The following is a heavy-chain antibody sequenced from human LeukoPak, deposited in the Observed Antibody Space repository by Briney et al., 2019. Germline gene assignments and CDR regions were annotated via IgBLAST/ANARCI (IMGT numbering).Heavy chain of an antibody. Sequence: SETLSLTCAVSGGSISSGGYSWSWIRQPPGKGLEWIGYIYHSGSTYYNPSLKSRVTISVDRSKNQFSLKLSSVTAADTAVYYCARDLPGNLGAFDIWGQGTMVTVSS. CDR1: GGSISSGGYS. J-gene: IGHJ3*02. CDR2: IYHSGST. D-gene: IGHD1-14*01. V-gene: IGHV4-30-2*01. CDR3: ARDLPGNLGAFDI.